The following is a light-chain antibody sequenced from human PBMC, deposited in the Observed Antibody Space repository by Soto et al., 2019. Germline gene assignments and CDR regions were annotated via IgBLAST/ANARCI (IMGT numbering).Light chain of an antibody. CDR3: QSYDSSLSGFV. Sequence: QPVLTQPPSVSGAPGQRVTISCTGSSSNTGAGYDVHWYKQFPGTAPKLLIYGNNNRPSGVPGRFSGSKSGTSASLAITGLQVEDEANYYCQSYDSSLSGFVFGTGTELTVL. CDR2: GNN. V-gene: IGLV1-40*01. J-gene: IGLJ1*01. CDR1: SSNTGAGYD.